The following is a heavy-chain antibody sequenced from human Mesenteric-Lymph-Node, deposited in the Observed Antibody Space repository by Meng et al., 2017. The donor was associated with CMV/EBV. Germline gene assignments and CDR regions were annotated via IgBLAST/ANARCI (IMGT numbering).Heavy chain of an antibody. J-gene: IGHJ4*02. CDR1: GGSISTYY. CDR3: ARGDGSIAAARWLYLDY. CDR2: IYYSGST. V-gene: IGHV4-59*06. D-gene: IGHD6-13*01. Sequence: SETLSLTCTVSGGSISTYYWTWIRQPPGKGLEWIGYIYYSGSTYYNPSLKSRVTISVDTSKNQFSLKLSSVTAADTAVYYCARGDGSIAAARWLYLDYWGQGTLVTVS.